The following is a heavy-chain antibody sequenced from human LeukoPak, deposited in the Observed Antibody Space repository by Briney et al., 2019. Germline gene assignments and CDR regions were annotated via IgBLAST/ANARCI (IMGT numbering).Heavy chain of an antibody. CDR2: MNPNSGNT. J-gene: IGHJ6*03. D-gene: IGHD5-24*01. V-gene: IGHV1-8*03. Sequence: ASGKLSCKAFGYTFTSYDINRVRQATGQGLEWMGWMNPNSGNTGYAQKFQGRGTFTRHTSISTAYMELSNLRTEDTAVDYCARVQMATICYYYYYMDVWGKGTTVTVSS. CDR3: ARVQMATICYYYYYMDV. CDR1: GYTFTSYD.